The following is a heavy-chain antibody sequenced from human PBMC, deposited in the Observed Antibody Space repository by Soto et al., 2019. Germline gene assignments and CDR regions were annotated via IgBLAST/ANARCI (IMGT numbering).Heavy chain of an antibody. J-gene: IGHJ6*02. V-gene: IGHV3-23*01. CDR1: GFTLSSYA. Sequence: GSLRLSCAASGFTLSSYAMSWVRQAPGKGLEWVSAISGSGGSTYYADSVKGRFTISRDNSKNTLYLQMNSLRAEDTAVYYCVKTRYCSGGSCYSGVAHYYYGMDVWGQGTTVTVSS. CDR2: ISGSGGST. CDR3: VKTRYCSGGSCYSGVAHYYYGMDV. D-gene: IGHD2-15*01.